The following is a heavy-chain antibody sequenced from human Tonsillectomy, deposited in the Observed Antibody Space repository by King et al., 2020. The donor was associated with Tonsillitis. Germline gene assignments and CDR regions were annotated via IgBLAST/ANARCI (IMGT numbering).Heavy chain of an antibody. CDR3: AKVDRKSVVGATRGQYYFDY. V-gene: IGHV3-30*02. CDR1: GFTFSSYG. CDR2: IRYDGSNK. D-gene: IGHD1-26*01. J-gene: IGHJ4*02. Sequence: VQLVESGGGVVQPGGSLRLSCAASGFTFSSYGMHWVRQAPGKGLEWVAFIRYDGSNKYYADSMKGRFTISRDNSKNTLYLQMNSLRAEDTAVYYCAKVDRKSVVGATRGQYYFDYWGQGTLVTVSS.